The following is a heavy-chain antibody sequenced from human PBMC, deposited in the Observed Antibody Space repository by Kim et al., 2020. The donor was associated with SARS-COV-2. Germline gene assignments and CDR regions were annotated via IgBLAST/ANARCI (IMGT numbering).Heavy chain of an antibody. CDR2: INHSGST. CDR3: ARDKGHYYGSGSYYKFGGAWFDP. Sequence: SETLSLTCAVYGGSFSGYYWSWIRQPPGKGLEWIGEINHSGSTNYNPSLKSRVTISVDTSKNQFSLKLSSVTAADTAVYYCARDKGHYYGSGSYYKFGGAWFDPWGQGTLVTVSS. V-gene: IGHV4-34*01. D-gene: IGHD3-10*01. J-gene: IGHJ5*02. CDR1: GGSFSGYY.